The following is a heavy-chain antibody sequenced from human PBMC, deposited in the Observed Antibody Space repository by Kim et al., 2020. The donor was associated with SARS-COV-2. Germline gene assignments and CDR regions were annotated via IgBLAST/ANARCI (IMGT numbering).Heavy chain of an antibody. V-gene: IGHV3-21*01. Sequence: ANTVDGRFTHSRDNAKNSLNLQMNSLRAEDTAVYYCASFQWQWLGQTFDYXGQGTLVTVSS. CDR3: ASFQWQWLGQTFDY. D-gene: IGHD6-19*01. J-gene: IGHJ4*02.